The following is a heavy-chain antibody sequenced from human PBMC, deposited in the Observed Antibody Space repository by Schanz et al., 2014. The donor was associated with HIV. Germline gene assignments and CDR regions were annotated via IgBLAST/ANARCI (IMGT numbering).Heavy chain of an antibody. Sequence: QVQLVQSGAEVREPGASVKVSCKASGYTFTSYYIHWVRQAPGQGLEWMGWINPNSGGTNLAQKFEGRVTMTIDRSITTASMELSRLNSDDTAMYFCTRLHYYYDRSGFSFDCWGQGTLVTVSS. CDR1: GYTFTSYY. CDR3: TRLHYYYDRSGFSFDC. J-gene: IGHJ4*02. CDR2: INPNSGGT. V-gene: IGHV1-2*02. D-gene: IGHD3-22*01.